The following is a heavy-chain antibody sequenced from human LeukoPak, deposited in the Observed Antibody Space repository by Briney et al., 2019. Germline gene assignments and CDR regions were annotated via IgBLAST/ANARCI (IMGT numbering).Heavy chain of an antibody. CDR1: GLTVTNSW. J-gene: IGHJ4*02. CDR2: IGSKTDGGET. V-gene: IGHV3-15*07. CDR3: TTGIRGD. Sequence: PGGSLRLSCSASGLTVTNSWMNWVRQAPGEGLDWVGRIGSKTDGGETDYAAPVKGRFTISRDDSNNTLNLQMNSLKTEDTAVYYCTTGIRGDWGQGTLVTVSS. D-gene: IGHD3-10*01.